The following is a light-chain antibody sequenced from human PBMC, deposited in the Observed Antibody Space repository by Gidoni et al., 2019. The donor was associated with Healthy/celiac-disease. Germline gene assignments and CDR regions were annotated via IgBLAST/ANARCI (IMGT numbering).Light chain of an antibody. J-gene: IGKJ4*01. CDR2: AAS. V-gene: IGKV1-39*01. CDR3: QQSHSIPLT. Sequence: IQLTPSPSSLSASVGDRVTIPCRASQNISSYLNWYQQKPGKAPKFLIYAASSLQSGVPSRFSGSGSGTDFTLTISSLQPEDFATYYCQQSHSIPLTFGGGTKVEIK. CDR1: QNISSY.